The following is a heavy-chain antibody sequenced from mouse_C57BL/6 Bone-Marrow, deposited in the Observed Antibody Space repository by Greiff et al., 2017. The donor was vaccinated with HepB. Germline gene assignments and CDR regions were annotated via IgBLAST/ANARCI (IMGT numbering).Heavy chain of an antibody. V-gene: IGHV1-69*01. CDR2: IDPSDSYT. D-gene: IGHD1-1*01. Sequence: QVQLQQPGAELVMPGASVKLSCKASGYTFTSYWMHWVKQRHGKGLEWIGEIDPSDSYTNYNQKFKGKSTLTVDKSSSTAYMQLSSLTSEDSAVYDCSRVRYYGSYAMDYWCQGTSVTVSS. CDR3: SRVRYYGSYAMDY. CDR1: GYTFTSYW. J-gene: IGHJ4*01.